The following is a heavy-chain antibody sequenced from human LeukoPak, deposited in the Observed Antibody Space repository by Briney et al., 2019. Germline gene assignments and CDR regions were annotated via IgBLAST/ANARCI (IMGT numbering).Heavy chain of an antibody. CDR1: GGSISSGDYY. CDR2: TYYSGST. CDR3: ARDRGSSGWFDP. V-gene: IGHV4-30-4*08. J-gene: IGHJ5*02. D-gene: IGHD6-6*01. Sequence: KPSQTLSLTCTVSGGSISSGDYYWSWIRQPPGKGLEWIGYTYYSGSTYYNPSLKSRVTISVDTSKNQFSLKLSSVTAADTAVYYCARDRGSSGWFDPWGQGTLVTVSS.